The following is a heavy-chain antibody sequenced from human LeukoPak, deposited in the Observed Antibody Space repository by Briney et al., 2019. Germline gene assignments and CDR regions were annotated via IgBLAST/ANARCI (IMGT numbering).Heavy chain of an antibody. CDR2: ISTSSSYI. D-gene: IGHD6-19*01. J-gene: IGHJ4*02. V-gene: IGHV3-21*01. CDR3: VGAVAGPFGY. CDR1: GFTFSTYS. Sequence: PGGSLRLSCAASGFTFSTYSMNWVRQAPGKGLEWVSSISTSSSYIYYADSLKGRFTISRDNAKNSLYLQMNSLRAEDTAVYYCVGAVAGPFGYWGQGTLVTVSS.